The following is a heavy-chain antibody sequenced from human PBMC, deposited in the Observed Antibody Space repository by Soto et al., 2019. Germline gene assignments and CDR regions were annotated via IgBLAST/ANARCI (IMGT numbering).Heavy chain of an antibody. CDR2: VALGGGA. D-gene: IGHD4-4*01. Sequence: QVQLQESGPGLVKPSETLSLSCAVSGVSITSTDWWSWVRQPPGKGLQWIGEVALGGGANYTPSLKSRVSISVDNSKNQFSLTLNSVTAADTAVYFCAGSTADTTLKASSFWGQGTRVTFSS. CDR1: GVSITSTDW. CDR3: AGSTADTTLKASSF. V-gene: IGHV4-4*02. J-gene: IGHJ4*02.